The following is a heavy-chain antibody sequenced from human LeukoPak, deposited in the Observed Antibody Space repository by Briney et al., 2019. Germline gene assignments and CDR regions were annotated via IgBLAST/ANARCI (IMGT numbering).Heavy chain of an antibody. CDR3: ARASKVEAFDV. J-gene: IGHJ3*01. D-gene: IGHD2-15*01. CDR2: IYGGSST. V-gene: IGHV3-66*01. Sequence: LGGSLRLSCAASGVTVSSTYMSWVRQAPGKGLEWVSVIYGGSSTYNADSVKGRFTISRDNSKNTLFLQMNSLRAEDTAVYYCARASKVEAFDVWGQGTMVTVSS. CDR1: GVTVSSTY.